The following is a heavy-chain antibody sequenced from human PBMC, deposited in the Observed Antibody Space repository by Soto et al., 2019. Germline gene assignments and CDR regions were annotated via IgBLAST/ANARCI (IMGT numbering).Heavy chain of an antibody. J-gene: IGHJ3*02. D-gene: IGHD3-10*01. CDR1: GYTLTELS. Sequence: ASVKVSCKVSGYTLTELSMHWVRQAPGKGLEWMGGFDPEDGETIYAQKFQGRVTMTEDTSTDTAYMELSSLRSEDTAVYYCATSPDGSGSGYFAFDIWGQGTMVTV. V-gene: IGHV1-24*01. CDR3: ATSPDGSGSGYFAFDI. CDR2: FDPEDGET.